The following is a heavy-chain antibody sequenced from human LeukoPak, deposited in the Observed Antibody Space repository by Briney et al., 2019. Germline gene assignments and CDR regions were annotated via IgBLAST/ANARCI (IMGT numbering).Heavy chain of an antibody. D-gene: IGHD2-2*01. CDR1: GGSISSGGHY. V-gene: IGHV4-31*03. CDR3: ARGGYCSSTSCYALDV. Sequence: SQTLSLTCTVSGGSISSGGHYWSWIRQHPGKGLEWIGYIYYSGSTYYNPSLKSRVTISVDTSKNQFSLKLSSVTAADTAVYYCARGGYCSSTSCYALDVWGKGTTVTVSS. CDR2: IYYSGST. J-gene: IGHJ6*04.